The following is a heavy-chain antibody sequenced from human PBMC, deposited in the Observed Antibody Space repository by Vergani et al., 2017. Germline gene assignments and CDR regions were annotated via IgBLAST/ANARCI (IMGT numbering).Heavy chain of an antibody. Sequence: QVQLVESGGGVVQPGRSLRLSCAASGFTFSSYAMHWVRQAPGQGLEWMGWINPNSGGTNYAQKFQGRVTMTRDTSISTAYMELSRLRSDDTAVYYCAREIFSTHDAFDIWGQGTMVTVSS. V-gene: IGHV1-2*02. CDR3: AREIFSTHDAFDI. CDR1: GFTFSSYA. CDR2: INPNSGGT. J-gene: IGHJ3*02.